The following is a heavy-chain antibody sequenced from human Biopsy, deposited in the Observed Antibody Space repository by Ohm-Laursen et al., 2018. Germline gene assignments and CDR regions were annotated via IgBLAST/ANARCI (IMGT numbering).Heavy chain of an antibody. CDR2: VYYTGST. CDR1: GDSISSYY. V-gene: IGHV4-59*01. J-gene: IGHJ6*02. D-gene: IGHD4-11*01. CDR3: ARDSGILNYGNFKYYHYCGMDV. Sequence: TLSLTCTVSGDSISSYYWRWIRQSPGKGLEWIGYVYYTGSTGYNPSLQSRVSISVDTSRNQGSLTLSSVTAADTAVYYLARDSGILNYGNFKYYHYCGMDVWGQGTKVTVSS.